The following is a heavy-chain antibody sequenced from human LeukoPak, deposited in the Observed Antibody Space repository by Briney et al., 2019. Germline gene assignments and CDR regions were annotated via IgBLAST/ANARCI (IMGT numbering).Heavy chain of an antibody. J-gene: IGHJ2*01. V-gene: IGHV3-48*03. CDR1: GFTFSSYE. D-gene: IGHD3-3*01. Sequence: GGSLRLACAASGFTFSSYEMNWVRQALGKGLEWVSYISSSGSTIYYADSLKGRFTISRDNAKNSLYLQMNSLRAEDTALYYCARDASDYWFFDLWGRGTLVTVSS. CDR3: ARDASDYWFFDL. CDR2: ISSSGSTI.